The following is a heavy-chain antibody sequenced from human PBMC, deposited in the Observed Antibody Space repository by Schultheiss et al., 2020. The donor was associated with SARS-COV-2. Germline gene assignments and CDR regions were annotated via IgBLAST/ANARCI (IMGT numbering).Heavy chain of an antibody. V-gene: IGHV4-61*09. CDR3: ARVVPFWSGPWRRGWFDP. J-gene: IGHJ5*02. CDR1: GGSISSGSYY. Sequence: SQTLSLTCTVSGGSISSGSYYWSWIRQPAGKGLEWIGEINHSGSTNYNPSLKSRVTISVDTSKNQFSLKLSSVTAADTAVYYCARVVPFWSGPWRRGWFDPWGQGTLVTVSS. D-gene: IGHD3-3*01. CDR2: INHSGST.